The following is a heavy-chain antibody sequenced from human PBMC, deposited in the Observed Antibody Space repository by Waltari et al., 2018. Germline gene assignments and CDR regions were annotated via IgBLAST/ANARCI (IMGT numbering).Heavy chain of an antibody. CDR1: GGSFSGYY. CDR3: ARSSSWYEKYFQH. J-gene: IGHJ1*01. V-gene: IGHV4-34*01. Sequence: QVQLQQWGAGLLKPSETLSLTCAVYGGSFSGYYWSWIRQTPGKGSEGIGEINHRGSTKYNPSRKSRVTISVDTSKNQFSLKLSSGTAADTAVYYSARSSSWYEKYFQHWGQCTLVTVSS. D-gene: IGHD6-13*01. CDR2: INHRGST.